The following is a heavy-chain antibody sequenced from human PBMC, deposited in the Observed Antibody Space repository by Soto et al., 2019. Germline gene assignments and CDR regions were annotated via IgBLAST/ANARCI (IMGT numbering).Heavy chain of an antibody. CDR3: ARGARGYRALDY. D-gene: IGHD2-2*01. CDR1: GYTFTNFW. V-gene: IGHV5-51*01. CDR2: IYPGDSET. J-gene: IGHJ4*02. Sequence: PGESLKISCQFSGYTFTNFWITLLRQMPGKGLEWMGIIYPGDSETRYSPSFQGQVTISTDKSISTAYLQWSSLKASDTAMYYCARGARGYRALDYWGQGTLVTVSS.